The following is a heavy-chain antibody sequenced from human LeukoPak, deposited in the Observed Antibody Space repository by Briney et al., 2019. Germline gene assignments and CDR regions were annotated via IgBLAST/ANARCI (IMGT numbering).Heavy chain of an antibody. CDR1: GFTFSSYW. V-gene: IGHV3-7*01. Sequence: GGSLRLSCAASGFTFSSYWMSWVRQAPGKGLEWVANIKQDGSEKYYVDSVKGRFTISRDNAKNSLYLQMNSLRAEDTAVYYCARDGYWDSSSSDYYYYMDVWGKGTTVTVSS. CDR2: IKQDGSEK. D-gene: IGHD6-6*01. J-gene: IGHJ6*03. CDR3: ARDGYWDSSSSDYYYYMDV.